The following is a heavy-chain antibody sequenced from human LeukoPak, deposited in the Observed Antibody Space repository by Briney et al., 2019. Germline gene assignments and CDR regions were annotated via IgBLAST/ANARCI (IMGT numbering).Heavy chain of an antibody. Sequence: PGGSLGLSCAASGFTFSSYAMSWVRQAPGKGLEWVSAISGSGGSTYYADSVKGRFTISRDNSKNTLYLQMNSLRAEDTAVYYCAKGRDYYGSGSYEFQHWGQGTLVTVSS. V-gene: IGHV3-23*01. CDR3: AKGRDYYGSGSYEFQH. CDR1: GFTFSSYA. CDR2: ISGSGGST. D-gene: IGHD3-10*01. J-gene: IGHJ1*01.